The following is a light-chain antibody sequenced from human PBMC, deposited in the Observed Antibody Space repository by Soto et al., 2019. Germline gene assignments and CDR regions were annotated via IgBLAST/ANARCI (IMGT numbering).Light chain of an antibody. Sequence: IVMTQSPATLSVSPGERATLYCRSSQSVSSNLAGYQQKLGQAPTLLIFDASSRASGTPERFSGSGSGTDFTLTISSLEPEDFAVYYCQEYDGAPPITFGLRTRLEIK. CDR1: QSVSSN. CDR3: QEYDGAPPIT. V-gene: IGKV3D-15*01. J-gene: IGKJ5*01. CDR2: DAS.